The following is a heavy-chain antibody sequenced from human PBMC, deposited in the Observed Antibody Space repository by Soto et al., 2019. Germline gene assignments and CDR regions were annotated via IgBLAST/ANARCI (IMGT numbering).Heavy chain of an antibody. CDR3: ATIYDGRANWYFDL. D-gene: IGHD5-12*01. J-gene: IGHJ2*01. V-gene: IGHV1-24*01. Sequence: ASVKVSCKVSGYTLTELSMHWVRQAPGKGLEWMGGFDPEDGETIYAQKFQGRVTMTEDTSTDTAYMELSSLRSEDTAVYYCATIYDGRANWYFDLWGRGTLVTVSS. CDR1: GYTLTELS. CDR2: FDPEDGET.